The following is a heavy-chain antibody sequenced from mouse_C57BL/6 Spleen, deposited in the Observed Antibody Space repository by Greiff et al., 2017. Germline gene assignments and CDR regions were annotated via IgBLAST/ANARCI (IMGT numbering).Heavy chain of an antibody. CDR2: INPSTGGT. D-gene: IGHD2-5*01. J-gene: IGHJ3*01. V-gene: IGHV1-42*01. Sequence: VQLQQSGPELVKPGASVKISCKASGYSFTGYYMNWVKQSPEKSLEWIGEINPSTGGTTYNQKFKAKATLTVDKSSSTAYMQLKSLTSEDSAVYYCARFGAYYSNPWFAYWGQGTLVTVSA. CDR1: GYSFTGYY. CDR3: ARFGAYYSNPWFAY.